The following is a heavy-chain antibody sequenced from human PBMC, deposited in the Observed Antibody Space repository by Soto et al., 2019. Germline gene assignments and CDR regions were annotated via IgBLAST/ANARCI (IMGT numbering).Heavy chain of an antibody. CDR3: AREESWRGYQALYYGMDV. Sequence: PSETLSLTCTVSGGSISSGGYYWSWIRQHPGKGLEWIGYIYYSGSTYYNPSLKSRVTISVDTSKNQFSLKLSSVTAADTAVYYCAREESWRGYQALYYGMDVWGQGTTVTVSS. CDR2: IYYSGST. V-gene: IGHV4-31*03. D-gene: IGHD3-3*01. CDR1: GGSISSGGYY. J-gene: IGHJ6*02.